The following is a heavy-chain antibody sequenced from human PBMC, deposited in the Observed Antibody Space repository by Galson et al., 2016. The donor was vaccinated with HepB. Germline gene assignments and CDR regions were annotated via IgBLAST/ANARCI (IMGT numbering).Heavy chain of an antibody. V-gene: IGHV4-4*02. J-gene: IGHJ5*02. D-gene: IGHD1-26*01. CDR3: ARNSGGSYLGWFDP. Sequence: SETLSLTCAVSGGSISSSNWWTWVRQPPGKGLEWIGEIYHSGTTHYNPSLESRVTISVDKSKNQFSLMLNSVAAADTAVYYCARNSGGSYLGWFDPWGQGTLVTVSS. CDR2: IYHSGTT. CDR1: GGSISSSNW.